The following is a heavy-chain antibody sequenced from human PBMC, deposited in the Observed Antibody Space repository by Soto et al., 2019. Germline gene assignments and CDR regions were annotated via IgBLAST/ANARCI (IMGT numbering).Heavy chain of an antibody. CDR1: GFNITNNY. CDR3: ARSYDSSGYYPGSFDY. V-gene: IGHV3-53*02. D-gene: IGHD3-22*01. J-gene: IGHJ4*02. Sequence: EVQLVETGGGLTQPGGSLRLSCAASGFNITNNYMSWVRQAPGKGLEWVSFIYSGGSIYYEDSVKGRFSISRDISKNTLFLQMNSLRAEDTAVYYCARSYDSSGYYPGSFDYWGQGTLVTVSS. CDR2: IYSGGSI.